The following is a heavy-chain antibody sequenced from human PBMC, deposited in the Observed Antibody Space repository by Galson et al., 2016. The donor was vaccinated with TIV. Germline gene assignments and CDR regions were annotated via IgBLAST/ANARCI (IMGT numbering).Heavy chain of an antibody. Sequence: SVKVSCKASGYTFTGYYMHWVRQAPGQGLEWMGWINPNSGGTNYAQKFQGWVTMTRDTSISTAYMELSRLRSDDTAVYYCARAQVTAALGWYYYCGMDVWCQGTTVTVSS. J-gene: IGHJ6*02. V-gene: IGHV1-2*04. CDR3: ARAQVTAALGWYYYCGMDV. D-gene: IGHD6-13*01. CDR1: GYTFTGYY. CDR2: INPNSGGT.